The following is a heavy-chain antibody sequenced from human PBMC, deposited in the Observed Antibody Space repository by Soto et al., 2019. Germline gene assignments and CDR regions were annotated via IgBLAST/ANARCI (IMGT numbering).Heavy chain of an antibody. V-gene: IGHV1-46*01. CDR1: GYTFTRYY. D-gene: IGHD6-13*01. Sequence: QVQLVQSGAEVKKPGASVKISCKASGYTFTRYYMHWVRQAPGQGLEWMGVINPSGGSVSYAQNFQGRGTMTRDTSTSTVYMELSGLTSDDTAVYYCGRDMNVLTAAAGPDYWGQGTLVTVSS. CDR2: INPSGGSV. CDR3: GRDMNVLTAAAGPDY. J-gene: IGHJ4*02.